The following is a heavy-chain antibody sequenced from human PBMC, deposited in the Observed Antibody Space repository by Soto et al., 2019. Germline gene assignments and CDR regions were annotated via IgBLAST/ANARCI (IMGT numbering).Heavy chain of an antibody. Sequence: PGGSLRLSCTASGFTFSSYGMHWVRQAPGKGLEWVAVVSSDGYTTYYADSLKGRFTISRDNSKNTLYLQMSSLSAEDAAVYYCAKEPTAAAVNFDYWGQGT. J-gene: IGHJ4*02. D-gene: IGHD6-13*01. V-gene: IGHV3-30*18. CDR2: VSSDGYTT. CDR3: AKEPTAAAVNFDY. CDR1: GFTFSSYG.